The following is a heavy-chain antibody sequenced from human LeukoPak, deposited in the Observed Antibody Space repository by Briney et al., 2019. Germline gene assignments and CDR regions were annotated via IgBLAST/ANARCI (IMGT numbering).Heavy chain of an antibody. V-gene: IGHV4-34*01. CDR2: INHSGST. CDR3: ATRILASAGTNWFDP. D-gene: IGHD2-15*01. Sequence: SETLSLTCAVYGGSFSGYYWSWIRQPPGKGLEWIGEINHSGSTNYNPSLKSRVTISVDTSKNQFSLKPSSVTAADTAVYYCATRILASAGTNWFDPWGQGTLVTVSS. CDR1: GGSFSGYY. J-gene: IGHJ5*02.